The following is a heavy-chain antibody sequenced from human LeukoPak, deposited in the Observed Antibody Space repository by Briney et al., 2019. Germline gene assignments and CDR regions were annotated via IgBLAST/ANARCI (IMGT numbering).Heavy chain of an antibody. CDR1: GFTFSNYY. J-gene: IGHJ6*03. CDR3: ARDRNYYYMDV. V-gene: IGHV3-11*01. CDR2: ITSSGDNI. Sequence: GGSLRLSCAASGFTFSNYYMRWIRQAPGKGLEWISYITSSGDNIYYADFVKGRFTISRDNAKNSLYLQMNSLRAEDTAVYYCARDRNYYYMDVWGKGTTVTVSS.